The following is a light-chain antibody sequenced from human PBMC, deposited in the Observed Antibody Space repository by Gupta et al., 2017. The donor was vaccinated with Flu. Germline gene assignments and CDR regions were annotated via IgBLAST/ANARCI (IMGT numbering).Light chain of an antibody. CDR1: SSDLGSNKF. Sequence: SALTQPASVSGSPGQSLTISCTGTSSDLGSNKFVSWFQQYPGKAPKLIISEDSERPSGVSSRFAGSRSGNTASLTISGLQAEDEADYYCCSYAGGSTVVFGGGTKLTVL. J-gene: IGLJ2*01. CDR3: CSYAGGSTVV. V-gene: IGLV2-23*01. CDR2: EDS.